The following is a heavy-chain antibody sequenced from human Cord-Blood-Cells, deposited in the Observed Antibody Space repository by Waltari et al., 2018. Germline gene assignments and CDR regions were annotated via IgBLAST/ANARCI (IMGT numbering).Heavy chain of an antibody. V-gene: IGHV3-48*02. J-gene: IGHJ6*03. D-gene: IGHD2-2*01. CDR3: ARDGVVPAAIPYYMDV. Sequence: EVQLVESGGGLVQPGGSLRLSCAASGFTFSSYSLNWVRQAPGQGLEWVSYISRSSSTIYYADSVKGRFTISRDNAKNSLYLQMNSLRDEDTAVYYCARDGVVPAAIPYYMDVWGKGTTVTVSS. CDR1: GFTFSSYS. CDR2: ISRSSSTI.